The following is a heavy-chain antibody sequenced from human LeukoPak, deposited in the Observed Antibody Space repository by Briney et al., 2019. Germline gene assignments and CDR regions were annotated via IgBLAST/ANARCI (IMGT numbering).Heavy chain of an antibody. J-gene: IGHJ4*01. CDR3: ARDGTAAGLYFDL. V-gene: IGHV3-7*01. Sequence: GGSLRLSCAVSGFTFSDYWMNWVRQAPGKGLEWVASIRQDGGEKSYVDSVKGRFTMSRDNTKNSLYLQMSSLRAEDTAVYYCARDGTAAGLYFDLWGQGTLVTVSS. CDR2: IRQDGGEK. D-gene: IGHD6-13*01. CDR1: GFTFSDYW.